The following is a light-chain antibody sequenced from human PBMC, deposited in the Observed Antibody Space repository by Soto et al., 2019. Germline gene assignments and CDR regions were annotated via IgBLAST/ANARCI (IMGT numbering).Light chain of an antibody. Sequence: EIVMTQSPATLSVSPGERATLSCRASQSVIDNLAWYQQKPGQAPRLLISGASTRATGTPARFSGSGSGTEFTLTISSLQSEDFAVYYCQQYIRWPLTFGGGTKVDIK. CDR2: GAS. CDR1: QSVIDN. V-gene: IGKV3-15*01. CDR3: QQYIRWPLT. J-gene: IGKJ4*01.